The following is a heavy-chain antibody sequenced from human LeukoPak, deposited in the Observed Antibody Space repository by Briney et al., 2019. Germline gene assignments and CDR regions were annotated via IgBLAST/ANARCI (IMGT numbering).Heavy chain of an antibody. CDR1: GYTFTNYY. Sequence: VASVKVSCKASGYTFTNYYIHWVRQASGQGLEWMGWINPNSGGTNYAQKFQGRVTVTRDTSISTAYMELSRLRSDDTAVYYCARRISGGYFPLDYWGQGTLVTVSS. CDR3: ARRISGGYFPLDY. J-gene: IGHJ4*02. D-gene: IGHD3-22*01. V-gene: IGHV1-2*02. CDR2: INPNSGGT.